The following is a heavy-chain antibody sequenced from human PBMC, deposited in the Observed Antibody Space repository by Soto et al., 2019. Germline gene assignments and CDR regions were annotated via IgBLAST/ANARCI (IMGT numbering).Heavy chain of an antibody. CDR2: ISAYNGNT. D-gene: IGHD3-10*01. J-gene: IGHJ6*03. Sequence: QVQLVQSGAEVKKPGASVKVSCKASGYTFTSYGISWVRQAPGQGLEWMGWISAYNGNTNYAQKLQGRVTMTTDTSTSTAYMELRSLRSDDTAVYYCARGPALGESAQYYYYYYMDVWGKGTTVTVSS. V-gene: IGHV1-18*01. CDR1: GYTFTSYG. CDR3: ARGPALGESAQYYYYYYMDV.